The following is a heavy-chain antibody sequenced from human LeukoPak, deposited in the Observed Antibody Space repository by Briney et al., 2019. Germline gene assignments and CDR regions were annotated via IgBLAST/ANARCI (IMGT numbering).Heavy chain of an antibody. V-gene: IGHV3-30*02. Sequence: GGSLRLSCAASGFTFSTYDMHWVRQAPGKGLEWVAFVRYDGSKKYYTNSVKGRFTISRDNSKNTLYLQMNSLRAEDTAVYYCAKDQKRGYSYGYLFYYYYMDVWGKGTTVTISS. CDR1: GFTFSTYD. J-gene: IGHJ6*03. D-gene: IGHD5-18*01. CDR3: AKDQKRGYSYGYLFYYYYMDV. CDR2: VRYDGSKK.